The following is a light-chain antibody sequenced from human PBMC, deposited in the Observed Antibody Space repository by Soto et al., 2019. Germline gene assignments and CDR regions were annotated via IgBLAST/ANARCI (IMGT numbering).Light chain of an antibody. J-gene: IGKJ2*01. V-gene: IGKV3-20*01. CDR1: QTVSTTY. Sequence: IVLTQSPGTLSLSPGQRATLSCRASQTVSTTYLAWYQQKPGQAPRLLIYGTSTRATGVPDRFSGSGSVTDFTLTISSLEPEDFAVYYCQQYGNSPRYTFGQGTKVDIK. CDR3: QQYGNSPRYT. CDR2: GTS.